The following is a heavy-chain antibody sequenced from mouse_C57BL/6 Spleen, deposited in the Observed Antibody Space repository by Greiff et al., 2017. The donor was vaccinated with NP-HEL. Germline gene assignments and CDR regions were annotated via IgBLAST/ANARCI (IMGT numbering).Heavy chain of an antibody. CDR1: GFSFNTYA. CDR3: VSPDGYYVSFAC. J-gene: IGHJ3*01. V-gene: IGHV10-1*01. CDR2: IRSKSNNYAT. D-gene: IGHD2-3*01. Sequence: DVQLVESGGGLVQPKGSLKLSCAASGFSFNTYAMNWVRQAPGKGLEWVARIRSKSNNYATYYADSVKDRFTISRDDSESMLYLQMNNLKTEDTAIYYCVSPDGYYVSFACWGQGTLVTVSA.